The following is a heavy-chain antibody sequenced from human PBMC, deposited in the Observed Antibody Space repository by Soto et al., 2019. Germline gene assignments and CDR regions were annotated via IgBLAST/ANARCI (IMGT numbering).Heavy chain of an antibody. V-gene: IGHV4-59*08. J-gene: IGHJ4*02. Sequence: PSETLSLTCTFSGGSISSYYWSLIRQPPGKGLEWIGYIYYSGSTNYNPSLKSRVTISVDTSKNQFSLKLSSVTAADTAVYYCARHSLYGVVRIYFDYWGQGTLVTVSS. CDR1: GGSISSYY. D-gene: IGHD3-16*01. CDR3: ARHSLYGVVRIYFDY. CDR2: IYYSGST.